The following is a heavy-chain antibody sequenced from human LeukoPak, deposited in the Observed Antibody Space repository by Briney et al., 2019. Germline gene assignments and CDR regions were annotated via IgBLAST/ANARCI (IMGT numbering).Heavy chain of an antibody. CDR3: ARGGTAAGLDY. D-gene: IGHD6-13*01. J-gene: IGHJ4*02. CDR2: IYYSGST. V-gene: IGHV4-39*07. CDR1: GGSISSSSYY. Sequence: SGTLSLTCTVSGGSISSSSYYWGWIRQPPGKGLEWIGSIYYSGSTYYNPPLKSRVTISVDTSKNQFSLKLSSVTAADTAVYYCARGGTAAGLDYWGQGTLVTVSS.